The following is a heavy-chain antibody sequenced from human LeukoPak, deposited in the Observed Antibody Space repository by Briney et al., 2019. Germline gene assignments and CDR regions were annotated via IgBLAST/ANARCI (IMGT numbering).Heavy chain of an antibody. J-gene: IGHJ4*02. D-gene: IGHD2-21*02. CDR2: ISYDGSNK. CDR1: GFTFSSYA. CDR3: AREAVVTAILDY. Sequence: GRSLRLSCAASGFTFSSYAMHWVRQAPGKGLEWVAVISYDGSNKYYADPVKGRFTISRDNSKNTLYLQMNSLRAEDTAVYYCAREAVVTAILDYWGQGTLVTVSS. V-gene: IGHV3-30-3*01.